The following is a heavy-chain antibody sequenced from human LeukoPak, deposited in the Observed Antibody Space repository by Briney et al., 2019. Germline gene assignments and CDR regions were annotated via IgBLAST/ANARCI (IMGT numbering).Heavy chain of an antibody. CDR1: GGSIDMTNY. D-gene: IGHD2/OR15-2a*01. Sequence: SETLSLTCGVSGGSIDMTNYWSWVRQPPGKGLEWIGEIAHDGTRNYNASLRSRVAMSLDRAYNQFSLSLTSVTAADTAVYYCTRENRPFCPFAYWGQGVLVTVSS. CDR2: IAHDGTR. V-gene: IGHV4-4*02. J-gene: IGHJ4*02. CDR3: TRENRPFCPFAY.